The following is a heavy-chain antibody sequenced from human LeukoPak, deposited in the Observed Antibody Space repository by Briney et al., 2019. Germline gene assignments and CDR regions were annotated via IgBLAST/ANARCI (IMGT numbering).Heavy chain of an antibody. CDR3: ARYRRWLQFRYFDL. J-gene: IGHJ2*01. CDR1: GGSISSYY. CDR2: IYTSGST. D-gene: IGHD5-24*01. Sequence: SETLSLTCTVSGGSISSYYWSWIRQPAGKGLEWIGRIYTSGSTNYNPSLKSRVTISVDTSKNQFFLKLSSVTAADTAVYYCARYRRWLQFRYFDLWGRGTLVTVSS. V-gene: IGHV4-4*07.